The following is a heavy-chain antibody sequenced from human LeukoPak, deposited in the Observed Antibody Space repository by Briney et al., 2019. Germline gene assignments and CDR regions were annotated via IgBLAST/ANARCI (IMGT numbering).Heavy chain of an antibody. D-gene: IGHD3-10*01. CDR3: ATLSYYGPGSYSSSGC. V-gene: IGHV1-24*01. CDR1: GYTLTELS. CDR2: FDPEDGET. Sequence: ASVKVSCKVSGYTLTELSMHWVRQAPGKGLEWMGGFDPEDGETIYAQKFQGRVTMTEDTSTGTAYMELSSLRSEDTAVYYCATLSYYGPGSYSSSGCWGQGTLVTVSS. J-gene: IGHJ4*02.